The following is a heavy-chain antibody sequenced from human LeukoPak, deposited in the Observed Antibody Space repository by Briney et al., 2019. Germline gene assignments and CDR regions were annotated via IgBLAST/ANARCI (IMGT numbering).Heavy chain of an antibody. D-gene: IGHD2-2*01. J-gene: IGHJ4*02. CDR3: AKDYDSGELRWVDS. CDR1: GFTFGNYA. V-gene: IGHV3-23*01. Sequence: PGGSLRLSCAASGFTFGNYAMNWVRQAPGKGLEWVSTISGNGAFTYYADSVQGRFTISRDNSKNTLSVQMNSLRAEDTAVYYCAKDYDSGELRWVDSWGQGTLVSVSS. CDR2: ISGNGAFT.